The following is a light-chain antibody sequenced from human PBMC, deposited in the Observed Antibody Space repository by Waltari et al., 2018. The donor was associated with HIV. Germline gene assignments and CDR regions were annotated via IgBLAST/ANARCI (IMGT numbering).Light chain of an antibody. J-gene: IGLJ1*01. Sequence: QSALTQAPSASGSPGQSVTISCTGTSSDVGGYNSVSWYQQHPGKAPKLMIYEVSKRPSGVPDRFSGSKSGNTASPTVSGLQAEDEADYYCSSYAGSNNFVFGTGTKVTVL. CDR1: SSDVGGYNS. CDR2: EVS. CDR3: SSYAGSNNFV. V-gene: IGLV2-8*01.